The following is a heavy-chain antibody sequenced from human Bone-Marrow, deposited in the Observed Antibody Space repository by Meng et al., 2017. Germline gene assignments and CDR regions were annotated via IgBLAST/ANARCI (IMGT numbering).Heavy chain of an antibody. Sequence: QVQLQESGPGLLKPSQTLSPTCTVSGDSVSSGGHSWSWIRQHPGKGLEWFGYIYYSGSTYHNPSLKSRLTISVDTSKNQFSLKLRSVTAADTAVYYCARGAAAGYYFGYWGQGTLVTVSS. CDR1: GDSVSSGGHS. CDR3: ARGAAAGYYFGY. CDR2: IYYSGST. V-gene: IGHV4-31*03. D-gene: IGHD6-13*01. J-gene: IGHJ4*02.